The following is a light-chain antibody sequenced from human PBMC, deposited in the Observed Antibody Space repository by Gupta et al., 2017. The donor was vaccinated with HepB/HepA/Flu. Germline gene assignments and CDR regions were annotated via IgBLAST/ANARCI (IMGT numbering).Light chain of an antibody. J-gene: IGLJ2*01. CDR1: SADIGGFNS. CDR2: DVT. V-gene: IGLV2-14*03. Sequence: QSALTQPASVSGSPGQSITISCTGSSADIGGFNSVSWYQQYPGRAPKLLIYDVTNRPSGVSYRFSGSKSGNTASLTISGLQPEDDADYYCSSYKIGRTLFVFGGGTKVTVL. CDR3: SSYKIGRTLFV.